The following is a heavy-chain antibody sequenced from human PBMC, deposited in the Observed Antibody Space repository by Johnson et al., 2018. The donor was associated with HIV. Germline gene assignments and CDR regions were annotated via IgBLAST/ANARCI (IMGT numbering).Heavy chain of an antibody. CDR1: GFTFDDYG. CDR2: INWNGGRT. Sequence: VQVVESGGGVVRPGGSLRLSCAAAGFTFDDYGMSWVRQAPGKGLEWVSGINWNGGRTGYVDSMKGRFTISRDNAKNSLYLQMNSLRAEDTALYYCVRGGLGYQNIHDPFDIWGQGTMVTVSS. CDR3: VRGGLGYQNIHDPFDI. V-gene: IGHV3-20*04. D-gene: IGHD3-16*02. J-gene: IGHJ3*02.